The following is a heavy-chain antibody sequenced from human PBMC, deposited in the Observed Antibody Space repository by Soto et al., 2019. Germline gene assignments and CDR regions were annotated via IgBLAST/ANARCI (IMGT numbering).Heavy chain of an antibody. CDR2: IYYSGST. CDR1: GGSISSYY. CDR3: ARASVVVADAFDI. D-gene: IGHD2-15*01. J-gene: IGHJ3*02. V-gene: IGHV4-59*01. Sequence: SETLSLTCTVSGGSISSYYWSWIRQPPGKGLEWIGYIYYSGSTNYNPSLKSRVTISVDTSKNQFSLKLSSVTATDTAVYYCARASVVVADAFDIWGQGTMVTVSS.